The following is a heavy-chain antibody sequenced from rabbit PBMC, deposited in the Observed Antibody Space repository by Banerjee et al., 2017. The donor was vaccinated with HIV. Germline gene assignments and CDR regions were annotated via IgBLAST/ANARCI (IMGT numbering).Heavy chain of an antibody. CDR3: ARRDSSTAADYYPL. J-gene: IGHJ4*01. CDR2: IDTGDGNT. Sequence: QEQLVESGGDLVKPGASLILTCKASGFDLSDYYYMCWVRQAPGKGLEWIGCIDTGDGNTYYASWAKGRFTISKTSSTTVTLQLNSLTAADTATYFCARRDSSTAADYYPLWGQGTLVTVS. CDR1: GFDLSDYYY. D-gene: IGHD7-1*01. V-gene: IGHV1S45*01.